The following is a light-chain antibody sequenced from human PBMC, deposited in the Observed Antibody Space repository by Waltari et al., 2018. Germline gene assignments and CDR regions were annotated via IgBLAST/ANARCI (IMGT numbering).Light chain of an antibody. CDR2: AAS. J-gene: IGKJ1*01. CDR3: EQSFNTPRT. CDR1: QSVSSY. V-gene: IGKV1-39*01. Sequence: DIQMTQSPSSLSASVGDRVTITCRASQSVSSYLNWYQQQPGKAPNLLIYAASSLQSGVPSRFSGSGSGTDFTLTISSLQPEDFATYYCEQSFNTPRTFGQGTKVEVK.